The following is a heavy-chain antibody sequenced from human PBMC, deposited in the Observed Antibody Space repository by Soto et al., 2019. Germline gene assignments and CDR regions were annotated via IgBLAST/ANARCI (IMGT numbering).Heavy chain of an antibody. Sequence: QVHLVQSGAEVKKPGASVKVFCKASGYTFTSYVITWVRQAPGQGLEWMGWISAHNGKTDYAQKLQGRVIVTRDTSTSTAYRELRSLRSDDTAVYYCARGRYGDYWGQGALVTVSS. J-gene: IGHJ4*02. V-gene: IGHV1-18*01. D-gene: IGHD1-1*01. CDR3: ARGRYGDY. CDR1: GYTFTSYV. CDR2: ISAHNGKT.